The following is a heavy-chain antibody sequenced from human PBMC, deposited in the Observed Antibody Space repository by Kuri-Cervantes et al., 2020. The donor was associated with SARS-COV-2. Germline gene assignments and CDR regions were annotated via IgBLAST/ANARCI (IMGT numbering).Heavy chain of an antibody. J-gene: IGHJ6*02. CDR1: GFTFSGSA. V-gene: IGHV3-21*01. D-gene: IGHD4-11*01. CDR3: ARDKDDYSNYGDYGMDV. CDR2: ISSSSSYI. Sequence: GESLKISCAASGFTFSGSAMHWVRQARGKGLEWVSSISSSSSYIYYADSVKGRFTISRDNAKNSLYLQMNSLRAEDTAVYYCARDKDDYSNYGDYGMDVWGQGTTVTVSS.